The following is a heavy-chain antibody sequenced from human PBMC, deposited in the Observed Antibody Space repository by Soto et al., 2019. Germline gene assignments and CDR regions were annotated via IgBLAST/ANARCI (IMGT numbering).Heavy chain of an antibody. J-gene: IGHJ4*02. CDR2: INTDGSVT. V-gene: IGHV3-74*01. CDR3: TTDHNRIFDF. CDR1: GFSFSSFW. D-gene: IGHD1-20*01. Sequence: EVQLVESGGGLVQPGGSLRLSCAASGFSFSSFWMHWVRQAPGKGLVWVSRINTDGSVTNYADSLKGRITISRDNANNMLYLQINSLRAEDTAVYFCTTDHNRIFDFWGQGTLLTVSS.